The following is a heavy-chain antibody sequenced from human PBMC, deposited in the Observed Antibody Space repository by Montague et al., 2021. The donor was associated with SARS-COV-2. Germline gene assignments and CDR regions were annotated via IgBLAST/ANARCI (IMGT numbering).Heavy chain of an antibody. CDR3: ARIKWELLSSYYTGRDV. CDR1: GFSLSTSGMC. CDR2: IDWDDDK. V-gene: IGHV2-70*01. J-gene: IGHJ6*02. Sequence: PALVKPTQTLTLTCTFSGFSLSTSGMCVSWIRQPPGKALEWLALIDWDDDKYYSTSLKTRLTISKDTSKNQVVLTMTNVDPVDTATYYCARIKWELLSSYYTGRDVWGQGTTVTVSS. D-gene: IGHD1-26*01.